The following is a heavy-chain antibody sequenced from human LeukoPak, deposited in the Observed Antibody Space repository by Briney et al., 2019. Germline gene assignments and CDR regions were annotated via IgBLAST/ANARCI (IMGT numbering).Heavy chain of an antibody. D-gene: IGHD2-21*02. CDR3: ARDPCGGDCYGTYFDY. Sequence: GASVKVSCKASGYTFTSYGISWVRQAPGQGLEWMGWISAYNGSTNYAQKLQGRVTMTTDTSTSTAYVELRSLRSDDTAVYYCARDPCGGDCYGTYFDYWGQGTLVTVSS. V-gene: IGHV1-18*01. CDR2: ISAYNGST. J-gene: IGHJ4*02. CDR1: GYTFTSYG.